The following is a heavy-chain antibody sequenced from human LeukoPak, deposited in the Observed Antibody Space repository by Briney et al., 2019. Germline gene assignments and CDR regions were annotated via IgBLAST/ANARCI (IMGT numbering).Heavy chain of an antibody. D-gene: IGHD2-21*01. V-gene: IGHV4-4*02. CDR3: ARAPIVVELNAFDI. CDR2: IYLSGRT. Sequence: SGTLSLTCAVSGGSFTSSNWWSWVRQPPGEGLEWIGEIYLSGRTNYNPSPKSRVTISVDKSKTQFSLKLASLTATDTAVYYCARAPIVVELNAFDIWGQGTMVTVSS. J-gene: IGHJ3*02. CDR1: GGSFTSSNW.